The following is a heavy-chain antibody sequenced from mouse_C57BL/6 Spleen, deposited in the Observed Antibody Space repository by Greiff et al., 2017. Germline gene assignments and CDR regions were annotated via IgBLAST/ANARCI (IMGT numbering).Heavy chain of an antibody. CDR3: ARDPFPYYYGSSLDY. J-gene: IGHJ2*01. Sequence: DVKLQESGPGLVKPSQSLSLTCSVTGYSITSGYYWNWIRQFPGNKLEWMGYISYDGSNNYNPSLKNRISITRDTSKNPFFLKLNSVTTEDTATYYCARDPFPYYYGSSLDYWGQGTTLTVSS. CDR2: ISYDGSN. V-gene: IGHV3-6*01. D-gene: IGHD1-1*01. CDR1: GYSITSGYY.